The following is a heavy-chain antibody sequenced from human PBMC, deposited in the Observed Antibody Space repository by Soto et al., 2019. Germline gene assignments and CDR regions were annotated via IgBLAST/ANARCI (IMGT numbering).Heavy chain of an antibody. Sequence: ASVKVSCKASGYTFTGYYMHWVRQAPGQGLEWMRWINPNSGGTNYAQKFQGWVTMTRDTSISTAYMVLSRLRSDDTAVYYCARVLTGESPYCDYWGQGTLVTVSS. J-gene: IGHJ4*02. CDR3: ARVLTGESPYCDY. V-gene: IGHV1-2*04. D-gene: IGHD7-27*01. CDR2: INPNSGGT. CDR1: GYTFTGYY.